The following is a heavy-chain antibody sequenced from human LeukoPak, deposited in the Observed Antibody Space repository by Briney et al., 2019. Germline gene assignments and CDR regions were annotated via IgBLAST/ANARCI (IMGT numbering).Heavy chain of an antibody. CDR3: ARGQCSSTSCYRWFDP. D-gene: IGHD2-2*01. CDR2: INHSGST. Sequence: SETLSLTCAVYGGSFSGYYWSWIRQPPGKGLEWIGEINHSGSTNYNPSLKSQVTISVDTSKNQFSLKLSSVTAADTAVYYCARGQCSSTSCYRWFDPWGQGTLVTVSS. J-gene: IGHJ5*02. V-gene: IGHV4-34*01. CDR1: GGSFSGYY.